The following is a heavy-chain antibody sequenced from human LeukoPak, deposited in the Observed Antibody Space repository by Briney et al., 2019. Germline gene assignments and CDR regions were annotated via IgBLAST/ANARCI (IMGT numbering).Heavy chain of an antibody. V-gene: IGHV2-5*01. Sequence: SGPTLVNPTQTLTLTCTFSGFSLSTSGVGVGWIRQPPGKALEWLALIYWNDDKRYSPSPKSRLTITKDTSKNQVVLTMTNMDPVDTATYYCAHREGSSWLDYFDYWGQGTLVTVSS. CDR3: AHREGSSWLDYFDY. CDR1: GFSLSTSGVG. J-gene: IGHJ4*02. D-gene: IGHD6-13*01. CDR2: IYWNDDK.